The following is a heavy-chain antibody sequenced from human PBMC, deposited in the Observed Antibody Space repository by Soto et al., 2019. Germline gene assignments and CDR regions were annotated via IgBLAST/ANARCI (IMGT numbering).Heavy chain of an antibody. Sequence: QVQLQESGPGLVKPSETLSLTCTVSGGSISSYYWTWIRQPPGKGLEWIGYISYSGSTNYNPSLRSRXXVXVXXSKTQFSLKLSSVTAADTALYYCARQPGSYTQSDVWGRGTTVTVSS. CDR1: GGSISSYY. V-gene: IGHV4-59*08. CDR3: ARQPGSYTQSDV. J-gene: IGHJ6*02. CDR2: ISYSGST. D-gene: IGHD1-1*01.